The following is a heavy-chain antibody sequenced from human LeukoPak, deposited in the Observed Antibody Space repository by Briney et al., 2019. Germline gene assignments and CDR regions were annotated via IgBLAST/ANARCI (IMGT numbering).Heavy chain of an antibody. CDR3: ARDVSSTFYGSGSYTHYYYYGMDV. CDR2: INTNTGNP. CDR1: GYTFTSYA. D-gene: IGHD3-10*01. Sequence: ASVKVSCKASGYTFTSYAMNWVRQAPGQGLEWRGSINTNTGNPTYAQGFTGRFVFSLDTSVSTAYLQISSLKAEDTAVYYCARDVSSTFYGSGSYTHYYYYGMDVWGQGTTVTVSS. V-gene: IGHV7-4-1*02. J-gene: IGHJ6*02.